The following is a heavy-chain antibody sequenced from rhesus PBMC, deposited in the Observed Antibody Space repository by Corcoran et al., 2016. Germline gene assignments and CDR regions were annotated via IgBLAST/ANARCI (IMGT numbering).Heavy chain of an antibody. CDR2: ISGRSGST. Sequence: QVQLQESGPGLVKPSETLSLTCAVSGGSFSGYYWGWIRQPPGKGLEWIGDISGRSGSTDTNPSLKRLVTMSTDTSKNQFSLKLSSVTAADTAVYYCARARSSGWCFDYWGQGVLVTVSS. J-gene: IGHJ4*01. CDR3: ARARSSGWCFDY. D-gene: IGHD6-31*01. V-gene: IGHV4-165*01. CDR1: GGSFSGYY.